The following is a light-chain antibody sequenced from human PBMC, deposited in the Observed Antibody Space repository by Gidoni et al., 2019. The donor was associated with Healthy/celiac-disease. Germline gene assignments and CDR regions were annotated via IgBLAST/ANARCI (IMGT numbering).Light chain of an antibody. V-gene: IGKV1-27*01. CDR3: QKYNSAPQT. Sequence: DIQMTQSPSSLSASVGDRVTITCRASQGISNYLAWYQQKPGKVHNLLIYAASTLQSGVPSRFSGSGSGTDFTLTISSLQPEDVATYYCQKYNSAPQTFXQXTKVEIK. J-gene: IGKJ1*01. CDR2: AAS. CDR1: QGISNY.